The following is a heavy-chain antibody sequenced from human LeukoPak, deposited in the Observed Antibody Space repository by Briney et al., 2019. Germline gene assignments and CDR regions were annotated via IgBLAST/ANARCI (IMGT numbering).Heavy chain of an antibody. CDR1: GFTFGSHA. V-gene: IGHV3-23*01. Sequence: GGSLRLSCAASGFTFGSHAISWVRQAPGKGLEWVSAISGSGGSTYYADSVKGRFTISGDNSKNTLYLQMNSLRAEDTAVYYCAKDRRLQLWLGDAFDIWGQGTMVTVSS. CDR2: ISGSGGST. CDR3: AKDRRLQLWLGDAFDI. J-gene: IGHJ3*02. D-gene: IGHD5-18*01.